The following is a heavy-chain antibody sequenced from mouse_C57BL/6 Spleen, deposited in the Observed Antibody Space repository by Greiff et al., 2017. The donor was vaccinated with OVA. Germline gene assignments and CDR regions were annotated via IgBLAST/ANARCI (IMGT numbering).Heavy chain of an antibody. CDR3: ARHEDPLYYYGSSPFDY. V-gene: IGHV1-62-2*01. D-gene: IGHD1-1*01. CDR1: GYTFTEYT. CDR2: FYPGSGSI. J-gene: IGHJ2*01. Sequence: VQLQESGAELVKPGASVKLSCKASGYTFTEYTIHWVKQRSGQGLEWIGWFYPGSGSIKYNEKFKDKATLTADKSSSTVYMELSRLTSEDSAVYFCARHEDPLYYYGSSPFDYWGQGTTLTVSS.